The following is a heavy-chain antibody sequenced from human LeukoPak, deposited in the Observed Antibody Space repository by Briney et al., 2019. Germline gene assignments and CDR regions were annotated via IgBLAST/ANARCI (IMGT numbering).Heavy chain of an antibody. CDR1: GYTFTSYF. V-gene: IGHV1-46*01. CDR3: ARVQGYYYYGMDV. Sequence: ASVKVSCKASGYTFTSYFMHWVRQAPGQGLEWLGMINPSGSTTTYAQKFQGRVTMTRDTSTSTVYMELSSLRSEDTAVYYCARVQGYYYYGMDVWGQGTTVTVSS. CDR2: INPSGSTT. J-gene: IGHJ6*02.